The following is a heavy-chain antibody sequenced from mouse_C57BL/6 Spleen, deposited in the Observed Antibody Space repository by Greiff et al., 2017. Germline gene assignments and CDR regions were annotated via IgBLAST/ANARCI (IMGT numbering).Heavy chain of an antibody. D-gene: IGHD1-1*01. CDR1: GFTFSSYG. CDR3: ARHFQFLSCSLFDY. Sequence: EVQGVESGGDLVKPGGSLKLSCAASGFTFSSYGMSWVRQTPDKRLEWVATISSGGSYTYYPDSVKGRFTISRDNAKNTLYLQMSSLKSEDTAMYYCARHFQFLSCSLFDYWGQGTTLTVSS. V-gene: IGHV5-6*01. J-gene: IGHJ2*01. CDR2: ISSGGSYT.